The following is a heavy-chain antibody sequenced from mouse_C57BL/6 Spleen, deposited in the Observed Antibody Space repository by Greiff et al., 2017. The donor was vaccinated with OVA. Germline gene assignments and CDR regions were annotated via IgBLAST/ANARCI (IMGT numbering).Heavy chain of an antibody. CDR3: ARRDTTDFDY. J-gene: IGHJ2*01. D-gene: IGHD1-1*01. CDR2: IHPNSGST. V-gene: IGHV1-64*01. CDR1: GYTFTSYW. Sequence: VQLQQPGAELVKPGASVKLSCKASGYTFTSYWMHWVKQRPGQGLEWIGMIHPNSGSTNYNEKFKSKATLTVDKSSSTAYMQLSSLTSEDSAVYYCARRDTTDFDYWGQGTTLTVSS.